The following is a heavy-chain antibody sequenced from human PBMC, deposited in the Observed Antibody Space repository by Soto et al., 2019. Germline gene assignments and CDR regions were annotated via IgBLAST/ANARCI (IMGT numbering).Heavy chain of an antibody. CDR3: ASASGLRYFDWLSPTY. V-gene: IGHV3-30*04. D-gene: IGHD3-9*01. CDR2: ISYDGRTK. CDR1: GFTFSSYA. Sequence: QVQLVESGGGVVQPGRSLRLSCAASGFTFSSYAMHWVRQAPGKGLEWVAVISYDGRTKYYADSVKGRFTISRDNSKKTLYLQMDSLRTEDTAGYYCASASGLRYFDWLSPTYWGQGTLVPVSS. J-gene: IGHJ4*02.